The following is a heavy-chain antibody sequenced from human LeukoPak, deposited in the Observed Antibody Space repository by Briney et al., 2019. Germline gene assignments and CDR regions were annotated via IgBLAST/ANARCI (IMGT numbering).Heavy chain of an antibody. CDR2: ITHSGGT. D-gene: IGHD6-19*01. J-gene: IGHJ5*02. V-gene: IGHV4-34*01. Sequence: PSETLSLTCAVYGGSFSGYYWSWIRQPPGKGLEWIGEITHSGGTNYNPSLKSRVTISVDTSKNQFSLKLSSVTAADTAVYYCARESRWSGWETYNWFDPWGQGTLVTVSP. CDR3: ARESRWSGWETYNWFDP. CDR1: GGSFSGYY.